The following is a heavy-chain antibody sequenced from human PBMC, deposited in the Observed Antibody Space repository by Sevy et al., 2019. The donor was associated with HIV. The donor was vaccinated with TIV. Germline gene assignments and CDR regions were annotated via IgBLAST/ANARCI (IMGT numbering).Heavy chain of an antibody. CDR1: GGSISNYY. CDR3: AGEPPYYDILAGYSYGMDV. J-gene: IGHJ6*02. CDR2: IYHTGIT. D-gene: IGHD3-9*01. V-gene: IGHV4-59*01. Sequence: SETLSLTCTVSGGSISNYYWSWIRQPPGKGLEWIGYIYHTGITKNNPSLKSRVTLSVDTSKNQFSLKLSSVTAADTAVYYCAGEPPYYDILAGYSYGMDVWGQGTTVTVSS.